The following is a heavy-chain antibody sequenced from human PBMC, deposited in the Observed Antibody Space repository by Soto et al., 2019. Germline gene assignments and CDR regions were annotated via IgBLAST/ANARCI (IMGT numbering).Heavy chain of an antibody. CDR3: ARDRGGITVSSKPLGEWFDP. CDR1: GYTFTGYY. D-gene: IGHD3-16*01. Sequence: ASVKVSCKASGYTFTGYYMHWVLQAPGQGLEWMGWINPNSGGTNYAQKFQGWVTMTRDTSISTAYMELSRLRSDDTAVYYCARDRGGITVSSKPLGEWFDPWGQGTLVTVSS. CDR2: INPNSGGT. V-gene: IGHV1-2*04. J-gene: IGHJ5*02.